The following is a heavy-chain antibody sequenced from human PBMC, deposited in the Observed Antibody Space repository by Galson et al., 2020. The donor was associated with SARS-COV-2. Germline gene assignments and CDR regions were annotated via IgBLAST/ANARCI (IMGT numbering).Heavy chain of an antibody. CDR2: IYWDNDK. V-gene: IGHV2-5*02. D-gene: IGHD2-2*01. Sequence: KMSGPTLVKPTQTLTLTCTFSGFSLSTTGVGVGWIRQSPGKALEWLALIYWDNDKRYRPSLETRLTITKDTSKNQVVLTITNMDPVDTATYYCAHKPRGTSSYSYWGQGTLVTVST. J-gene: IGHJ4*02. CDR3: AHKPRGTSSYSY. CDR1: GFSLSTTGVG.